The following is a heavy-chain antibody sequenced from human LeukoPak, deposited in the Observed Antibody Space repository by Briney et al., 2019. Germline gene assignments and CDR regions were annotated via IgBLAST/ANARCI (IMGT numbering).Heavy chain of an antibody. CDR3: ARAGIAADHIRSYNWFDP. CDR2: INHSGST. CDR1: GGSFSGYY. Sequence: PSETLSLTCAVYGGSFSGYYWSWIRQPPGKGLEWIGEINHSGSTNYNPSLKSRVTISVDTSKNQFSLKLSSVTAADTAVYYCARAGIAADHIRSYNWFDPWGQGTLVTVSS. D-gene: IGHD6-13*01. J-gene: IGHJ5*02. V-gene: IGHV4-34*01.